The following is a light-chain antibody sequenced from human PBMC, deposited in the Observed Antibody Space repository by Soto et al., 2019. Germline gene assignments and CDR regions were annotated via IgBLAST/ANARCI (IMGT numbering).Light chain of an antibody. CDR1: SSDIGGYNY. Sequence: QSALTQPRSVSASPGQSVTISCTGGSSDIGGYNYVSWYQHHPGKAPKVMIYDVTKRPSGVPDRFSGSKSGNTASLTISGLQAEDEADYYCCSYAGRYVFGTGTKGTVL. CDR2: DVT. CDR3: CSYAGRYV. J-gene: IGLJ1*01. V-gene: IGLV2-11*01.